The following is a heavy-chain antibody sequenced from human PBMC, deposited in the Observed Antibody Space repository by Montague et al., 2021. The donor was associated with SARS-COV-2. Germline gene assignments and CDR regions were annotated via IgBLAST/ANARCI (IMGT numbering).Heavy chain of an antibody. CDR2: INHRGTS. CDR1: GGSITDYY. J-gene: IGHJ4*02. Sequence: SETLSLTCAVYGGSITDYYWSWIRQPPGKGLEWIGEINHRGTSNYNPSLKSRVSISVDTSKNQLSLYLGSVTAADTAVYYCARGRQHFNMIVVVMTGGEYYFDXWAQGTLVTVAS. V-gene: IGHV4-34*01. D-gene: IGHD3-22*01. CDR3: ARGRQHFNMIVVVMTGGEYYFDX.